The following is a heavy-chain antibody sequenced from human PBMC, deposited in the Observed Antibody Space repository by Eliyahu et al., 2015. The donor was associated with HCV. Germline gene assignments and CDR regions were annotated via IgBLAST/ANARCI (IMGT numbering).Heavy chain of an antibody. CDR1: GFTFTDFF. D-gene: IGHD2-15*01. V-gene: IGHV3-11*01. CDR2: ISVSGSTK. Sequence: QAQLVESGGALVKPGGSLRLSCAASGFTFTDFFMTWIRQAPGKGLEWISYISVSGSTKHYADSVKGRFTISRDDAKNSVYLEMNNLRVEDTAVYYCARGGYPVDAFDIWGPGTGVTVSS. CDR3: ARGGYPVDAFDI. J-gene: IGHJ3*02.